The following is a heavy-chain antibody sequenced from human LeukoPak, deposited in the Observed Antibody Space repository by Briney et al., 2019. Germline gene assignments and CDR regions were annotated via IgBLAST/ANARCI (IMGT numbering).Heavy chain of an antibody. J-gene: IGHJ4*02. CDR2: ISSSSSYT. CDR1: GFTFSDYY. Sequence: GGSLRLSCAASGFTFSDYYMSWIRQAPGKGLEWVSYISSSSSYTNYVDSVKGRFTISRDNAKNSLYLQMNSLRAEDTAVYYCARGRVYDSNYFDYWGRGTLVTVSS. CDR3: ARGRVYDSNYFDY. V-gene: IGHV3-11*06. D-gene: IGHD3-3*01.